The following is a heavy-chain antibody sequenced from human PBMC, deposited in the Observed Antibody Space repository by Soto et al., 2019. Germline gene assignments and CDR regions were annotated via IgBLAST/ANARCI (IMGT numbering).Heavy chain of an antibody. J-gene: IGHJ3*02. D-gene: IGHD3-16*02. V-gene: IGHV2-5*02. CDR3: AHRPANIAIWGSYRPHDAFDI. Sequence: QITLKESGPTLVKPTQTLTLTCTFSGFSLSTSGVGVGWIRQPPGKALEWLALIYWDDDKRYSPSLNSRLTITKEPPKNQVVLTMTNMDPGDTATYYCAHRPANIAIWGSYRPHDAFDIWGQGTMVTVSS. CDR2: IYWDDDK. CDR1: GFSLSTSGVG.